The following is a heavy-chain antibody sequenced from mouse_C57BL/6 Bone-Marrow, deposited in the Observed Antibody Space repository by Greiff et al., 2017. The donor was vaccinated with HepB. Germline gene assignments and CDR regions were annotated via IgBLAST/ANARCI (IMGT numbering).Heavy chain of an antibody. Sequence: ESGPGLVKPSQSLSLTCSVTGYSITRCYYWNWIRQFPGNKLEWMGYISYDGSNNYNPSLKNRISITRDTSKNQFFLKLNSVTTEDTATYYCARRKDSSGSFAYWGQGTLVTVSA. D-gene: IGHD3-2*02. V-gene: IGHV3-6*01. CDR2: ISYDGSN. J-gene: IGHJ3*01. CDR3: ARRKDSSGSFAY. CDR1: GYSITRCYY.